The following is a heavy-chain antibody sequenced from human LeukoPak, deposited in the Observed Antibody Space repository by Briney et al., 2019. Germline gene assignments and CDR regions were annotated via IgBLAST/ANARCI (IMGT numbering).Heavy chain of an antibody. V-gene: IGHV5-51*01. J-gene: IGHJ4*02. Sequence: GESLKISCKGSGYSFTSYWIGWVRQMPGKGLEWMGIIYPGDSDTRYSPSFQGQVTISADKSISTAYLQWSSLKASDTAMYYCASSDSDYYDSSGYYFPSYFDYWGQGTLVTVSS. D-gene: IGHD3-22*01. CDR2: IYPGDSDT. CDR1: GYSFTSYW. CDR3: ASSDSDYYDSSGYYFPSYFDY.